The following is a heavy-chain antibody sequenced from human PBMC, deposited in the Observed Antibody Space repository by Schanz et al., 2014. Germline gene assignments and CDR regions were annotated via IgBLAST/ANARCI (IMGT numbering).Heavy chain of an antibody. D-gene: IGHD5-12*01. V-gene: IGHV3-53*01. CDR1: GFTVNTNY. J-gene: IGHJ3*01. CDR3: SRDGGRDGYNLAFDV. CDR2: MYINRGST. Sequence: EVQLVESGGGLIQPGGSLRLSCAVSGFTVNTNYMSWVRQAPGKGLEWISSMYINRGSTQYADSVKGRFIISRDSSKNTLFREMNSLRAEDTAVYCCSRDGGRDGYNLAFDVWGQGTLVTVSS.